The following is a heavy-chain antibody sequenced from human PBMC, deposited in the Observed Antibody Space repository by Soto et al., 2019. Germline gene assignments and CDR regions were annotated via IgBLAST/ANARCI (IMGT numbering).Heavy chain of an antibody. CDR2: IIPIFGTA. D-gene: IGHD5-18*01. Sequence: QVQLVQSGAEVKKPGSSVKVSCKASGGTFSSYAISWVRQAPGQGLEWMGGIIPIFGTANYAQKFQGRVTITADQSTITAYMELSSLRSEDTAVYYCARGPVVDTAMVTDYYYYGMDVWGHGTTVTVSS. CDR3: ARGPVVDTAMVTDYYYYGMDV. CDR1: GGTFSSYA. V-gene: IGHV1-69*01. J-gene: IGHJ6*02.